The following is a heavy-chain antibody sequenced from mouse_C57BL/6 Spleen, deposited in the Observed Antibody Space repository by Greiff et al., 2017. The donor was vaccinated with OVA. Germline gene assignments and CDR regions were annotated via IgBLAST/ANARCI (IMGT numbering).Heavy chain of an antibody. CDR3: ASRGDYGLDY. CDR1: GFTFSSYG. Sequence: EVKLMESGGDLVKPGGSLKLSCAASGFTFSSYGMSWVRQTPDKRLEWVATISSGGSYTYYPDSVKGRFTISRDNAKNTLYLQMSSLKSEDTAMYYCASRGDYGLDYWGQGTTLTVSS. J-gene: IGHJ2*01. D-gene: IGHD2-4*01. V-gene: IGHV5-6*02. CDR2: ISSGGSYT.